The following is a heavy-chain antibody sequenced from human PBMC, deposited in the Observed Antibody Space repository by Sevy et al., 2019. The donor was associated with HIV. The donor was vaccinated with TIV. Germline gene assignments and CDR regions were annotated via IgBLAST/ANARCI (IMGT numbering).Heavy chain of an antibody. CDR3: ARSYYYGMDV. CDR1: GGSISSSSYY. J-gene: IGHJ6*02. Sequence: SETLSLTCTVSGGSISSSSYYWGWIRQPPGKGLEWIGGIYYSGSTYYNPSLKSRVTISVDTSKNQFSLKLSSVTAADTAVYYCARSYYYGMDVWGQGTTVTVSS. V-gene: IGHV4-39*01. CDR2: IYYSGST.